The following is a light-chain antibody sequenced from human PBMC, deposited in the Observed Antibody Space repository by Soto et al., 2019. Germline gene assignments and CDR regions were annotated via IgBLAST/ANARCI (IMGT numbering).Light chain of an antibody. Sequence: EIVLTPSPGTLSLSPVERANLSCRASQSVSNNYLAWYQQKPGQAPRLLIYGASNRATGIPDRFSGSGSGTDFTLTISRLEPEDFAVYYCQQYGSSSITFGQGTRLEIK. CDR1: QSVSNNY. V-gene: IGKV3-20*01. CDR2: GAS. J-gene: IGKJ5*01. CDR3: QQYGSSSIT.